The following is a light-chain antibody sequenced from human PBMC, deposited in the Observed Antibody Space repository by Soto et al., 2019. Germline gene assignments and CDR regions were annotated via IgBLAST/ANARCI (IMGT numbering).Light chain of an antibody. Sequence: QSALTQPASVSGSPGQSITISCTGNSSDVGAYNYVSWYQHHPGKAPQLMIYEVSDRPSGVSNRFSGSKSANTASLTISGLQTEDEADYYCSSYTSSNTWVFGGGTKLTVL. J-gene: IGLJ3*02. CDR2: EVS. CDR1: SSDVGAYNY. CDR3: SSYTSSNTWV. V-gene: IGLV2-14*01.